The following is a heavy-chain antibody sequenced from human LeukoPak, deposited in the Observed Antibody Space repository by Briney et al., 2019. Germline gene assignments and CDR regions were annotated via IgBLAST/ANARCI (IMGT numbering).Heavy chain of an antibody. Sequence: ASVKVSCKASGYTFTSYGISWVRQAPGQGLEWMGWISAYKGNTNYAQKLQGRVTMTTDTSTSTAYMELRSLRSDDTAVYYCARKGSLLWFGELNYYFDYWGQGTLVTVSS. CDR2: ISAYKGNT. CDR3: ARKGSLLWFGELNYYFDY. CDR1: GYTFTSYG. J-gene: IGHJ4*02. V-gene: IGHV1-18*01. D-gene: IGHD3-10*01.